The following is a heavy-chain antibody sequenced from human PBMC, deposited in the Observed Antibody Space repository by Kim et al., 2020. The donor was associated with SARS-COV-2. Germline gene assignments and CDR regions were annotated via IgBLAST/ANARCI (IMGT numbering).Heavy chain of an antibody. Sequence: GGSLRLSCVVSGFTFRHYGMHWVRQAPDKGLEWVAVISYDGSNEDYADSVKGRFTISRDNLKNTLFLQMNSLRAEDTAVYFCARESDSDDWSGFDLWGQG. V-gene: IGHV3-33*05. CDR1: GFTFRHYG. CDR2: ISYDGSNE. CDR3: ARESDSDDWSGFDL. J-gene: IGHJ5*02. D-gene: IGHD3-22*01.